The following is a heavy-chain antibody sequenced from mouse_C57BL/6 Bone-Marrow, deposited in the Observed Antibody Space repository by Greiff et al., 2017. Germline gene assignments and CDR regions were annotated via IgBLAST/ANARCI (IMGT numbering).Heavy chain of an antibody. Sequence: VQLQQPGAELVKPGASVKLSCKASGYTFTSYWITWVKQRPGQGLEWIGDIYPGSGSTNYNEKFKSKATLTVDTSSSTAYMQLSSLTSEDSAVYYCARAYYYVSNYAMDYWGQGTSVTVSS. J-gene: IGHJ4*01. CDR3: ARAYYYVSNYAMDY. D-gene: IGHD1-1*01. V-gene: IGHV1-55*01. CDR1: GYTFTSYW. CDR2: IYPGSGST.